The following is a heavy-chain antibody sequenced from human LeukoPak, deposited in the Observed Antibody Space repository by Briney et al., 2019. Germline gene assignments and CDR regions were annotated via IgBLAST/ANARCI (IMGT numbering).Heavy chain of an antibody. CDR3: ARDGDVGSNYYYYYMDV. CDR2: ISAYNGNT. Sequence: ASVKVSCKASGYTFTSYGISWVRQAPGQGLEWMGWISAYNGNTNYAQKLQGRVTMTTDTSTSTAYMELSSLRSEDTAVYYCARDGDVGSNYYYYYMDVWGKGTTVTVSS. V-gene: IGHV1-18*01. CDR1: GYTFTSYG. D-gene: IGHD3-10*01. J-gene: IGHJ6*03.